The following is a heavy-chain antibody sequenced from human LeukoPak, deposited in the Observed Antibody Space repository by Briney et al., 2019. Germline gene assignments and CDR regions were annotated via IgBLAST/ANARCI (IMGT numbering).Heavy chain of an antibody. CDR3: ARILDSAWGELGY. CDR1: GFTFSNYN. J-gene: IGHJ4*02. D-gene: IGHD6-19*01. Sequence: GGSLRLSCAASGFTFSNYNMNWVRQAPGKGLEWVSSITSSSTYIYYADSVKGRFTISRDNAENSLYLQMNSLRDEDTAVYYCARILDSAWGELGYWGQGTLVTVSS. CDR2: ITSSSTYI. V-gene: IGHV3-21*01.